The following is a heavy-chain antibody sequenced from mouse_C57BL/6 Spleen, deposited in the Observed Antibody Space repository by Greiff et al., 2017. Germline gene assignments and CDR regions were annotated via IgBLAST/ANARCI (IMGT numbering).Heavy chain of an antibody. CDR1: GYSITSGYY. V-gene: IGHV3-6*01. CDR3: ARVAVYYAMDY. J-gene: IGHJ4*01. Sequence: ESGPGLVKPSQSLSLTCSVTGYSITSGYYWNWIRQFPGNKLEWMGYISYDGSNNYNPSLKNRISITRDTSKNQFFLKLNSVTAEDTARYYCARVAVYYAMDYWGQGTSVTVSS. D-gene: IGHD3-3*01. CDR2: ISYDGSN.